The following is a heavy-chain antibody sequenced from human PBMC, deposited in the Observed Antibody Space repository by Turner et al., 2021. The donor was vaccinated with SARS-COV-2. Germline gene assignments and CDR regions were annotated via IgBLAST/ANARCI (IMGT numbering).Heavy chain of an antibody. Sequence: QVQLVESGGGVVQPGRSLSPSSDASGFTFSSYAMHWVRQAPGKGLEWVAVISYDGINKYYSDSVKVRFTFSRDNSKNSLYLQMNSLRAEDTAVYYCARATKGNYYYGMDVWGQGTTVTVSS. D-gene: IGHD3-10*01. CDR2: ISYDGINK. J-gene: IGHJ6*02. CDR1: GFTFSSYA. CDR3: ARATKGNYYYGMDV. V-gene: IGHV3-30-3*01.